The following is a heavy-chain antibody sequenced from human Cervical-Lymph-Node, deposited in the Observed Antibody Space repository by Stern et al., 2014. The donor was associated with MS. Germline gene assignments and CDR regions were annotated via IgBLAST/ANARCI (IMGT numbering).Heavy chain of an antibody. J-gene: IGHJ4*02. Sequence: QLVQSGAEVKKPGASVKVSCKASGYTFTGYYMNWGRQAPGQGLEWMGRINPNSGATNYEQKFQGRVTMTRDTSTSTAYMEVGTRTSDDTAVYYCARTDRTYSASNFDLWGQGTLVTVSS. CDR1: GYTFTGYY. D-gene: IGHD5-12*01. CDR3: ARTDRTYSASNFDL. CDR2: INPNSGAT. V-gene: IGHV1-2*06.